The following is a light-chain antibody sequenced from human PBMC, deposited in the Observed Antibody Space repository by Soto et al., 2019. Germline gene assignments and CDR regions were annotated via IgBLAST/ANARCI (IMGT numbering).Light chain of an antibody. Sequence: EVVLTQSPDILSLSPGERATLSCSTSHSVDIYVAWYQQKPGQAPRLLIYDASNRVTGIPSRFSGSGSGTDFTLTISSLEPEDFAVYYCQQRKHWPPLTFGGGTKVEIK. V-gene: IGKV3-11*01. CDR1: HSVDIY. J-gene: IGKJ4*02. CDR3: QQRKHWPPLT. CDR2: DAS.